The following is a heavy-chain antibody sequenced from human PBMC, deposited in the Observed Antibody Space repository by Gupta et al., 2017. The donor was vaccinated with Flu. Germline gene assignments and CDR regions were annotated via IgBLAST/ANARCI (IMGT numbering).Heavy chain of an antibody. V-gene: IGHV3-21*04. CDR2: ISSSSSDI. D-gene: IGHD2-8*01. J-gene: IGHJ3*01. CDR1: GFTFNTFR. CDR3: ARSNWAMGDAFDA. Sequence: EVQLVESGGGLVKPGGSLRLSCRTFGFTFNTFRMAWVRQPPGKGLEWVPSISSSSSDIHYVDSVRGRFTISRDNAKTSLDLQMNSLTIEDTAVYFCARSNWAMGDAFDAWGPGTVVTVSS.